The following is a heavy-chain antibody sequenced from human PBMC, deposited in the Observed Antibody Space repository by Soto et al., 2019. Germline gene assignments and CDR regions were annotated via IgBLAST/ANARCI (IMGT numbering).Heavy chain of an antibody. Sequence: SETMSLTCTVSGGSMSSYYWTWLRQSPGRGLEWIGYISYSGSTYYNPSLKSRVTISADTSKNQFSLRMNSMIAADTAVYYCPRAAPSTSLGDSGQGPLV. CDR2: ISYSGST. CDR1: GGSMSSYY. D-gene: IGHD3-16*01. V-gene: IGHV4-59*01. J-gene: IGHJ1*01. CDR3: PRAAPSTSLGD.